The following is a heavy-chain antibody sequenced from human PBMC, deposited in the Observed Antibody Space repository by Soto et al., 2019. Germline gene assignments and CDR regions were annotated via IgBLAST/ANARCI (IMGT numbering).Heavy chain of an antibody. D-gene: IGHD1-1*01. CDR3: ARDKDLGQLGVNYYYALDV. Sequence: QVQLVQSGAEVLKPGSSVKLSCKASGDTFDTFAISWVRQAPGQGLEWMGGIIPIFRKPDYAQKFQGRVTITADVSTSTASMELSSLRSEDTAVYYCARDKDLGQLGVNYYYALDVWGQGTTVTVSS. CDR1: GDTFDTFA. J-gene: IGHJ6*02. V-gene: IGHV1-69*12. CDR2: IIPIFRKP.